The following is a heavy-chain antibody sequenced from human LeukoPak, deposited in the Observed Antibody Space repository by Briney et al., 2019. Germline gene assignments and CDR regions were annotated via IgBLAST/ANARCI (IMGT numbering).Heavy chain of an antibody. J-gene: IGHJ4*02. V-gene: IGHV1-24*01. CDR2: FDPEDGET. Sequence: GASVRVSCKVSGYTLTELSMHWVRQAPGKGLEWMGGFDPEDGETIYAQKFQGRVTMTEDTSTDTAYMELSSLRSEDTAVYYCAPIFGDSGSYPYWGQGTLVTVSS. CDR3: APIFGDSGSYPY. CDR1: GYTLTELS. D-gene: IGHD1-26*01.